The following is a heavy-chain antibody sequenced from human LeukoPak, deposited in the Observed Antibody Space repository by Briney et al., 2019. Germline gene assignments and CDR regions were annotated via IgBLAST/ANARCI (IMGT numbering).Heavy chain of an antibody. CDR3: ARYRSRDYYDSSGYYYVEPPVY. J-gene: IGHJ4*02. CDR2: FDPEDGET. Sequence: GASVKVSCKVSGYTLTELSMHWVRQAPGKGLEWMGGFDPEDGETIYAQKFQGRVTITADKSTSTAYMELSSLRSEDTAVYYCARYRSRDYYDSSGYYYVEPPVYWGQGTLVTVSS. V-gene: IGHV1-24*01. D-gene: IGHD3-22*01. CDR1: GYTLTELS.